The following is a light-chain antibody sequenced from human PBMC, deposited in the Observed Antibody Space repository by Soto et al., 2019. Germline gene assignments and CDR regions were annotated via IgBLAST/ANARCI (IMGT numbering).Light chain of an antibody. Sequence: EIVMTQSPATLSVSPGERATLSCRASQSVSSNLAWYQQKPGQAPRLLIYGASTRATGSPARFSGSGSGTEFTLTISSLQSEDFAVYYCQQYNNWPLYTFGQGTKREIK. J-gene: IGKJ2*01. CDR1: QSVSSN. CDR2: GAS. CDR3: QQYNNWPLYT. V-gene: IGKV3-15*01.